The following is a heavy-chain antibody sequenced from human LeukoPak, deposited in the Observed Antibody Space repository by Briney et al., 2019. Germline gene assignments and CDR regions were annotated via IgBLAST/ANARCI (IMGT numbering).Heavy chain of an antibody. CDR1: GGSFSGYY. Sequence: SETLSLTCAVYGGSFSGYYWSWIRQPPGKGLEWIGEVNHSGSTNYNPSLKSRVTISVDTSKNQFSLKLSSVTAADTAVYYCATPREEARGLDYWGQGTLVTVSS. V-gene: IGHV4-34*01. J-gene: IGHJ4*02. CDR3: ATPREEARGLDY. D-gene: IGHD3-16*01. CDR2: VNHSGST.